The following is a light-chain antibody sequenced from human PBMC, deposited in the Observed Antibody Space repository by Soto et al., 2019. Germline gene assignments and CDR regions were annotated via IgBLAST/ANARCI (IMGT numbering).Light chain of an antibody. CDR1: SSNIGAGYE. CDR3: QSYDSSLSALYV. V-gene: IGLV1-40*01. J-gene: IGLJ1*01. CDR2: GNN. Sequence: QSVLTQPPSVSGAPGQRVIISCTGSSSNIGAGYEVHWYQQLPGTAPRLLIYGNNNRPSGVPDRFSGSKSGTSASLAITGLQAEDEADYYCQSYDSSLSALYVFGTGTKLTVL.